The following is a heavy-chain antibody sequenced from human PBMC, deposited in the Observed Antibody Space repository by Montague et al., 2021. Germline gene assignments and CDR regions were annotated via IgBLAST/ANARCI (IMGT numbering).Heavy chain of an antibody. CDR3: ARSGGYCSGGRCDTFDY. J-gene: IGHJ4*02. V-gene: IGHV4-31*03. CDR2: IYDSGST. Sequence: TLSLTCSVSGGSISSGGFYWSWIRQHPGKGPEWIGSIYDSGSTNYNPSLKSRLTLSRDTSKNQVSLRLTSVTAAETAEYYCARSGGYCSGGRCDTFDYWGQGTLVTVSS. D-gene: IGHD2-15*01. CDR1: GGSISSGGFY.